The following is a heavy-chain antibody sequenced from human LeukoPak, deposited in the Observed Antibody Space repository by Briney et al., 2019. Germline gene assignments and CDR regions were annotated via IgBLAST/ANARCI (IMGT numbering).Heavy chain of an antibody. V-gene: IGHV3-23*01. CDR2: VSGSGGST. CDR3: ALGKYYFDY. CDR1: GFTFSSYA. Sequence: GGSLRLSCAASGFTFSSYAMSLVRQAPGKGLEWVSAVSGSGGSTYYADSAKGRFTISRDNSKNTLYLQMNSLRAEDTAVYYCALGKYYFDYWGQGTLVTVSS. J-gene: IGHJ4*02.